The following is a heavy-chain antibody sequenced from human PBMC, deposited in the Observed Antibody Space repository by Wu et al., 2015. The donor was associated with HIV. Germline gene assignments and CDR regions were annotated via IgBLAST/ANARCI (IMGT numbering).Heavy chain of an antibody. CDR2: IIPIFGTA. D-gene: IGHD3-10*01. CDR3: ARGLAWANSVTMVRGVTGFDP. J-gene: IGHJ5*02. CDR1: GGTFSSYA. Sequence: QVQLVQSGAEVKKPGASVKVSCKASGGTFSSYAISWVRQAPGQGLEWMGGIIPIFGTANYAQKFQGRVTITTDESTSTAYMELSSLRSEDTAVYYCARGLAWANSVTMVRGVTGFDPWGQGTLVTVSS. V-gene: IGHV1-69*05.